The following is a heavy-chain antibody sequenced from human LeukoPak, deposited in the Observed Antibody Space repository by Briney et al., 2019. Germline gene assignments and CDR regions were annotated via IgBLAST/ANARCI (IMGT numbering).Heavy chain of an antibody. J-gene: IGHJ4*02. D-gene: IGHD3-22*01. CDR2: TFYTSKWNN. CDR3: ARRRYYDYTGFFDY. CDR1: GDSVSSNSAS. Sequence: KSSQTLSLTCAISGDSVSSNSASWNWFRQSPSRGLEWLGRTFYTSKWNNDYAVSVKSRITINPDTSKNHFTLQLNSVTPEDTAVYYCARRRYYDYTGFFDYWGQGPLLTVSS. V-gene: IGHV6-1*01.